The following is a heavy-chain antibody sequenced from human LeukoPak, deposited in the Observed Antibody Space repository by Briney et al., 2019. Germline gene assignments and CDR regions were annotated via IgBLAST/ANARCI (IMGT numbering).Heavy chain of an antibody. CDR1: GFTFSSYG. V-gene: IGHV1-2*02. CDR3: ARGIYNWNSADY. J-gene: IGHJ4*02. CDR2: INPNSGGT. Sequence: PGGSLRLSCAASGFTFSSYGMPWVRQAPGQGLEWMGWINPNSGGTNYAQKFQGRVTMTRDTSISTAYMELSRLTSGDTALYYCARGIYNWNSADYWGQGTLVTVSS. D-gene: IGHD1-20*01.